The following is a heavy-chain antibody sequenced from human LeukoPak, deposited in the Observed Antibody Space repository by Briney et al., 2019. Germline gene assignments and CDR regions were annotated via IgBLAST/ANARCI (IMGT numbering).Heavy chain of an antibody. CDR2: ISGDGVST. CDR1: GLPIGDFA. V-gene: IGHV3-43*02. Sequence: AGESLRLSCVASGLPIGDFAMHWVRQAPGQGLEWVSLISGDGVSTFFADSVKGRFSISRDNSKNSLFLEMSSLRTEDTAMYYCARESGKFDYWGQGTLVAVSS. CDR3: ARESGKFDY. J-gene: IGHJ4*02.